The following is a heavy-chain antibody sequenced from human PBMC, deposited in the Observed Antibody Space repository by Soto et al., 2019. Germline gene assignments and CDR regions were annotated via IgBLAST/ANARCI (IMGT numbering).Heavy chain of an antibody. J-gene: IGHJ4*02. CDR3: AKAVGSYGNFDY. V-gene: IGHV3-9*01. CDR1: GFTFDDYA. D-gene: IGHD5-18*01. Sequence: PGGSLRLSCAASGFTFDDYAMHWVRQAPGKGLEWVSRISWNSGSIGYADSVKGRFTISRDNAKNSLYLQMNSLRAEDTALYYCAKAVGSYGNFDYWGQGTLVTVS. CDR2: ISWNSGSI.